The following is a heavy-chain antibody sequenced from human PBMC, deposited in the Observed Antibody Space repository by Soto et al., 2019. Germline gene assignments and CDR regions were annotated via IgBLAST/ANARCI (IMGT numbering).Heavy chain of an antibody. D-gene: IGHD4-4*01. CDR3: AREPPGFHSEFDF. J-gene: IGHJ4*02. Sequence: SQTLSLTCAISGDSVSSNGAAWNWIRQSPSRGLEWLGRTYYRSRWYSDYAPSVKSRITVNPDTSQNQFSLQLNSVTPEDTAIYYCAREPPGFHSEFDFWGQGTLVTVSS. CDR1: GDSVSSNGAA. V-gene: IGHV6-1*01. CDR2: TYYRSRWYS.